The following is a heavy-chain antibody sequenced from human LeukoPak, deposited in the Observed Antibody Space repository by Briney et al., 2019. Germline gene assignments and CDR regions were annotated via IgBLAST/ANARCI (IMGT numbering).Heavy chain of an antibody. V-gene: IGHV3-23*01. CDR1: GFTFSSYA. J-gene: IGHJ4*02. D-gene: IGHD6-19*01. CDR3: ARWSYSSGWFIDY. CDR2: IGGSGGST. Sequence: GGSLRLSCAASGFTFSSYAMSWVRQAPGKGREWVSAIGGSGGSTYYADSVKGRFTISRDNSKNSLYLKMNSLRAEDTAVYYCARWSYSSGWFIDYWGQGTLVTVSS.